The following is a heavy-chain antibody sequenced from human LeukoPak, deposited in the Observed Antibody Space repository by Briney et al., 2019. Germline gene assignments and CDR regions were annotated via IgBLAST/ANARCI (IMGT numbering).Heavy chain of an antibody. CDR3: AKLGGQEVYNYYVGV. CDR2: IIDSGDIT. CDR1: GFTFSSYA. D-gene: IGHD3-16*01. V-gene: IGHV3-23*01. J-gene: IGHJ6*03. Sequence: GGSLRLSCEASGFTFSSYATSWVRQAPGKGLKWVSGIIDSGDITYYANSVKGRFTISRDNSKNTLYLQMNSLRAEDTAVYYCAKLGGQEVYNYYVGVWGKGTTVAVSS.